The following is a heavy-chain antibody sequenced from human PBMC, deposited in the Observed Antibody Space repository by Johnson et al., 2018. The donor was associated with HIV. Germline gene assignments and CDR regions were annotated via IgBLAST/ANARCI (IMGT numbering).Heavy chain of an antibody. J-gene: IGHJ3*02. CDR1: GFTFSYYA. CDR3: AREPRGPSSGSRIPDACDI. CDR2: IHYDGNNK. Sequence: QVQLVESGGGVVQPGTSLRLSCAASGFTFSYYAIFWVRQAPGKGLEWVAFIHYDGNNKYYADSVKGRFTISRDNSKNTLYLQMNSRRAEDTAVYYCAREPRGPSSGSRIPDACDIWGQGTMVTVSS. V-gene: IGHV3-30*04. D-gene: IGHD3-10*01.